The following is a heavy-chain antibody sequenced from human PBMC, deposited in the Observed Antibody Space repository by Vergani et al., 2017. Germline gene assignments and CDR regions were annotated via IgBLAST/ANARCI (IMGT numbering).Heavy chain of an antibody. CDR1: GFTFSSYA. CDR3: ASSGIAAAQYWYFDL. CDR2: ISGSGGST. Sequence: EVQLLESGGGLVQPGGSLRLSCAASGFTFSSYAMSWVRQAPGKGLEWVSAISGSGGSTYYSDSVKGRFTISRDNSKNTLYLQMNSLRAEDTAVYYCASSGIAAAQYWYFDLWGRGTLVTVSS. D-gene: IGHD6-13*01. J-gene: IGHJ2*01. V-gene: IGHV3-23*01.